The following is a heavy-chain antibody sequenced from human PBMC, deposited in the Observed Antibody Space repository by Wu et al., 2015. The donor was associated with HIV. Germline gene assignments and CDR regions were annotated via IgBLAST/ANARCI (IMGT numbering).Heavy chain of an antibody. CDR2: MSPRSGNT. V-gene: IGHV1-8*01. Sequence: QVHLVQSGAEVKKPGASVRVSCKASGYSFTNYDVNWVRQTTGQGLEWMGWMSPRSGNTGYAQKFQGRVTMTRNMSISTAYMELKSLTSEDTAVYYCARFGTGVPVEEATAVYAFDIWGQGTLVSVSS. CDR1: GYSFTNYD. J-gene: IGHJ3*02. D-gene: IGHD2-21*02. CDR3: ARFGTGVPVEEATAVYAFDI.